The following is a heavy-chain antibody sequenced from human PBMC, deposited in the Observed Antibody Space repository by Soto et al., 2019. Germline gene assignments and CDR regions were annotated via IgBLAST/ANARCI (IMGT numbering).Heavy chain of an antibody. V-gene: IGHV1-2*04. D-gene: IGHD6-13*01. J-gene: IGHJ4*02. Sequence: QVQLVQSGAEVKKPGASVKVSCKASGYTFTGYYMHWVRQAPGQGLEWMGWINPNSGGTNYAQKFQGWVTMTRDKSISTAYMELSRLRSDDTAVYYGARVKAAGIHNTFDYWGQGTLVTVSS. CDR1: GYTFTGYY. CDR2: INPNSGGT. CDR3: ARVKAAGIHNTFDY.